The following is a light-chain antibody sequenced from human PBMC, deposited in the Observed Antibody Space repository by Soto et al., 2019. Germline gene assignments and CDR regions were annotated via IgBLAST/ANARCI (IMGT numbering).Light chain of an antibody. CDR2: GAS. J-gene: IGKJ5*01. Sequence: EIVITQSPPTLSVSPREKATLSCRASQTVSNNYLAWCQQKPGQAPRVIMYGASRRATGIPDRFSGGGSGTDFTLTISRLEPEDFAVYFCQQYAGPPTTFGQGTRLAI. CDR1: QTVSNNY. CDR3: QQYAGPPTT. V-gene: IGKV3-20*01.